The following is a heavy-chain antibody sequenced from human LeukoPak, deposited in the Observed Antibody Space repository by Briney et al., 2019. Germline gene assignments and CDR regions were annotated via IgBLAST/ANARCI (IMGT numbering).Heavy chain of an antibody. D-gene: IGHD3-10*01. CDR3: ASRDPFADAFDI. Sequence: PGGSMRLSCAASGFNVSDYYMSWLRQAPVKGLEWVSYISSSGSTIYYADSVKGRFTISRDNAKNSLYLQMNSLRAEDTAVYYCASRDPFADAFDIWGQGTMVTVSS. CDR2: ISSSGSTI. CDR1: GFNVSDYY. J-gene: IGHJ3*02. V-gene: IGHV3-11*04.